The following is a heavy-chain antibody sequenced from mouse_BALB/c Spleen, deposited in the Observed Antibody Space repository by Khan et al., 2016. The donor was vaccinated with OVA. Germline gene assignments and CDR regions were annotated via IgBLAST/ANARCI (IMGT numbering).Heavy chain of an antibody. D-gene: IGHD2-4*01. CDR3: ARKDYYDYDPFPY. V-gene: IGHV3-2*02. CDR1: GYSITGEYA. J-gene: IGHJ3*01. CDR2: INYSGNT. Sequence: VQLKQSGPGLVKPSQSLSLTCTVTGYSITGEYAWNWIRQFPGNKLEWMGYINYSGNTRYNPSLKSRISITRDTSKNQFFLQLNSVTTEDTATYYCARKDYYDYDPFPYWGQGTLVTVSA.